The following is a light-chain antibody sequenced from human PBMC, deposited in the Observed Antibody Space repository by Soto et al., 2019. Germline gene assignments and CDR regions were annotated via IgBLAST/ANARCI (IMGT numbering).Light chain of an antibody. CDR1: QTISTW. J-gene: IGKJ1*01. CDR2: DAS. Sequence: DIQVTQSPPTLSASVGDRVTITCRASQTISTWMAWYQQKPGKAPKLIVYDASTLQRGVASRFSGSGSGTEFTLIISGLQPDDSATYYCQQYTNTNNPWMFGQGTKVEI. V-gene: IGKV1-5*01. CDR3: QQYTNTNNPWM.